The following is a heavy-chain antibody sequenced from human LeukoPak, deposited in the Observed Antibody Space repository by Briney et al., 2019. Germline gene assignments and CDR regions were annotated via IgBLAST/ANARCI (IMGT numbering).Heavy chain of an antibody. Sequence: GGSLRLSCVASGFTFTNHGMSWVRQTPGKGLEWVSTISGSGYNTYYADSVKGRFTISRDSSMNTLFLQMNGLRPEDTAVYYCAKGAEEGVVITAVYYYYMDVWGKGTTVTISS. J-gene: IGHJ6*03. CDR2: ISGSGYNT. CDR1: GFTFTNHG. V-gene: IGHV3-23*01. CDR3: AKGAEEGVVITAVYYYYMDV. D-gene: IGHD3-22*01.